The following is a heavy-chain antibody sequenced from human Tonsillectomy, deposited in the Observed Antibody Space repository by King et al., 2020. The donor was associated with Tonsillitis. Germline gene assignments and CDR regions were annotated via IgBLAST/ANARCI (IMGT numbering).Heavy chain of an antibody. J-gene: IGHJ4*02. CDR1: GFTFSSYA. V-gene: IGHV3-23*04. CDR2: ISGSGGST. CDR3: AKGDYCTSTSCYLSVIRFDY. D-gene: IGHD2-2*01. Sequence: EVQLVESGGGLVQPGGSLRLSCAASGFTFSSYAMSWVRQAPGKGLEWVSAISGSGGSTYYADSVKGRFTISRDNPKNTLYLQMNSLRAEDTAVYYCAKGDYCTSTSCYLSVIRFDYWGQGTLVTVSS.